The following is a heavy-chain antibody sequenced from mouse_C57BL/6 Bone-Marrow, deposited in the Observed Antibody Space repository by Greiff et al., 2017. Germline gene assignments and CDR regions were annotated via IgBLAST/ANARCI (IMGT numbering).Heavy chain of an antibody. CDR2: IWSGGST. J-gene: IGHJ1*03. CDR3: ARKGYGSSCWYFDV. CDR1: GFSLTSYG. Sequence: VKLMESGPGLVQPSQSLSITCTVSGFSLTSYGVHWVRQSPGKGLEWLGVIWSGGSTDYNAALISRLSISKDNSKSQVFFKMNSLQADDTAIYYCARKGYGSSCWYFDVWGTGTTVTVSS. D-gene: IGHD1-1*01. V-gene: IGHV2-2*01.